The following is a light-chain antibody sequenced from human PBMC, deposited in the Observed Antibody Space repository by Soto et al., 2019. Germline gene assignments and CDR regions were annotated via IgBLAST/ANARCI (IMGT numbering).Light chain of an antibody. V-gene: IGLV2-14*01. CDR2: EVS. J-gene: IGLJ2*01. CDR3: SSYSSSSTLVL. CDR1: SSDVGAYKY. Sequence: QSALTQPASVSGSPGQSITVSCSGTSSDVGAYKYVSWYQQHPGKAPKLIIYEVSNRPSGVSDRFSGSKFGNTASLTISGLQAEDEADYYCSSYSSSSTLVLFGGGTKLTVL.